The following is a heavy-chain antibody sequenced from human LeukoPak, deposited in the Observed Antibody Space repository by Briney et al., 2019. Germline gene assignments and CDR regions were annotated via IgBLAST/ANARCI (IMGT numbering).Heavy chain of an antibody. V-gene: IGHV1-2*06. Sequence: GASVKASCKTSGYTFADYFIHWVRQAPGQGLEWMGRINANSGATEYQQKFQGRVTMTRDTSISTAYVEVNWLISDDTAIYYCARDVSSTPNWEFDYWGQGTLVTVSS. CDR1: GYTFADYF. J-gene: IGHJ4*02. CDR2: INANSGAT. D-gene: IGHD1-26*01. CDR3: ARDVSSTPNWEFDY.